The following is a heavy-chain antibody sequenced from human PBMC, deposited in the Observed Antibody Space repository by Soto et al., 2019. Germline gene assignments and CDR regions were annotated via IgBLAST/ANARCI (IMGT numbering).Heavy chain of an antibody. J-gene: IGHJ4*02. CDR3: ARSVAVPGAHIDY. Sequence: SETLSLTCSVSVGSISVSYWSWIRQFPGKGLEWLGYVYYTGSTNYSPSLRSRVSISVDTSKNEFSLRLSFVTAADTAVYFCARSVAVPGAHIDYWGQGTKVTVSS. CDR1: VGSISVSY. V-gene: IGHV4-59*01. D-gene: IGHD6-19*01. CDR2: VYYTGST.